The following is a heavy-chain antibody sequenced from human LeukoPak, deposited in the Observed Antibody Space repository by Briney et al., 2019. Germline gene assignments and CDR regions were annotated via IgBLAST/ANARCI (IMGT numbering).Heavy chain of an antibody. Sequence: GGSLRLSCAASGFTFSSYGMHRVRQAPGKGLEWVAVIWYDGSNKYYADSVKGRFTISRDNSKNTLYLQMNSLRAEDTAVYYCARGKTYYYGMDVWGQGTTVTVSS. V-gene: IGHV3-33*01. J-gene: IGHJ6*02. CDR1: GFTFSSYG. CDR3: ARGKTYYYGMDV. CDR2: IWYDGSNK.